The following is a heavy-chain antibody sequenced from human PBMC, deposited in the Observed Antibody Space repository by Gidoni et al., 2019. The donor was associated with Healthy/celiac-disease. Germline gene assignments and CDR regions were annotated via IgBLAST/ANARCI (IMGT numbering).Heavy chain of an antibody. CDR2: INHSGST. J-gene: IGHJ4*02. CDR1: GGSFSGYY. Sequence: QVQLQQWGAGLLKPSETLSLTCAVYGGSFSGYYWSWIRQPPGKGLEWIGEINHSGSTNYNPSLKSRVTISVDTSKNQFSLKLSSVTAADTAVYYCARGQRAGGIAARPLDYWGQGTLVTVSS. D-gene: IGHD6-6*01. CDR3: ARGQRAGGIAARPLDY. V-gene: IGHV4-34*01.